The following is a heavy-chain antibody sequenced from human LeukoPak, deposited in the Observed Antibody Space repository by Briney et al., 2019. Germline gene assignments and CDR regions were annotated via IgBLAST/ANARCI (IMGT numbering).Heavy chain of an antibody. CDR2: IYDSGNT. CDR1: GVFISSGGYY. V-gene: IGHV4-31*03. J-gene: IGHJ5*02. CDR3: ARSDNYVWFDP. D-gene: IGHD3-10*02. Sequence: SETLSLTCTVSGVFISSGGYYWSWIRQHPRKGLEWIGYIYDSGNTYYNPSLMSRVTMSVDKSKNQFSLRLSSVTAADTAVYYCARSDNYVWFDPWGQGTLVTVSS.